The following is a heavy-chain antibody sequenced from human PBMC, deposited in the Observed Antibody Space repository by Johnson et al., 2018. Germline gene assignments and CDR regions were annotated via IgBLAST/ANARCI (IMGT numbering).Heavy chain of an antibody. Sequence: VQLVQSGAEVKEPGSSVKVSCKASGGTFSSYAISWVRQAPGQGLEWMGGIIPLFGTTNYAQKFQGRVTSTADESTRTAYMELSSLRCEDTVVYYCARDSTWVTRDTFDIWGQGTMVTVSS. CDR2: IIPLFGTT. V-gene: IGHV1-69*12. CDR1: GGTFSSYA. J-gene: IGHJ3*02. CDR3: ARDSTWVTRDTFDI. D-gene: IGHD5-18*01.